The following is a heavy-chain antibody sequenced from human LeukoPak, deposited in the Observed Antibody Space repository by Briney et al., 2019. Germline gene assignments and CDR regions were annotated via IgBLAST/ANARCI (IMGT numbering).Heavy chain of an antibody. CDR2: INHSGST. CDR3: ARRRYYDSSGYLE. Sequence: SETLSLTCAVYGGSFSGYYWSWIRQPPGKGLEWIGEINHSGSTNYNPSLKSRVTLSVDMSNNQFSLTLSSVTAADTALYFCARRRYYDSSGYLEWGQGTLVTVSS. CDR1: GGSFSGYY. J-gene: IGHJ1*01. V-gene: IGHV4-34*01. D-gene: IGHD3-22*01.